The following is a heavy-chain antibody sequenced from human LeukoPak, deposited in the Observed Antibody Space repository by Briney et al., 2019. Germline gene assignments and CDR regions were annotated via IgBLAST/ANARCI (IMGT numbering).Heavy chain of an antibody. CDR3: VRDVGYFHFDS. J-gene: IGHJ4*02. D-gene: IGHD1-1*01. V-gene: IGHV3-7*01. CDR1: GFSFGSFW. Sequence: PGGSLRLSCAASGFSFGSFWMTWIRQAPGKGLEWVGHINEDGSQTNYIDSVTGRFTISRDNTKDSLYLQMNSLRAEDTAVYFCVRDVGYFHFDSWGQGILVTV. CDR2: INEDGSQT.